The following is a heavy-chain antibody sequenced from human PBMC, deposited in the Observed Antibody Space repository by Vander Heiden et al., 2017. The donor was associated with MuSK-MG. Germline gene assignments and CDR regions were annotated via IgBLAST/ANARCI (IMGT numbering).Heavy chain of an antibody. CDR1: GFNFSTHG. D-gene: IGHD3-10*01. Sequence: QVQLVESGGDVVQPGRSLRVSCAASGFNFSTHGMHWVRQAPGKGLEWVAVIWYAGSNKYYPDFLQGRFSISRDNSKYTTYLEIKRLRVEDTAMYYCAKEKKNYASYFALWGQGTLVTVS. CDR3: AKEKKNYASYFAL. V-gene: IGHV3-33*06. J-gene: IGHJ4*01. CDR2: IWYAGSNK.